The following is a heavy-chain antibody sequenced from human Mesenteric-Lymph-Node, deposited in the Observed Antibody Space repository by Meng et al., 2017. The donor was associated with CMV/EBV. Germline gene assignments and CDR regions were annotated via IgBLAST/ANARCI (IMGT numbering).Heavy chain of an antibody. J-gene: IGHJ5*02. V-gene: IGHV1-18*01. CDR2: ISPYYGNT. CDR3: ARDRGDGYNPGNWFDP. Sequence: VSVKVSCKASGYTFTSYGISWLRQAPGQGLEWMGWISPYYGNTKYAQKFQGRVTMTTDTSTSTAYMELRSLRSDDTAVYYCARDRGDGYNPGNWFDPWGQGTLVTVSS. CDR1: GYTFTSYG. D-gene: IGHD5-24*01.